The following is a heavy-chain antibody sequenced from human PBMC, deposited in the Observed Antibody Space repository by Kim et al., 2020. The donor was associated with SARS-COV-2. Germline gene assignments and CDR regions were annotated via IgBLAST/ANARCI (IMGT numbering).Heavy chain of an antibody. CDR3: ARTYCSGGSCYLDAFH. Sequence: SETLSLTCTVSGGSISTSSYYWGWIRQPPGKGLEWIGSIYYSGSTYYNPSLKSRVTISVDTSKNQFSLRLSSVTAADTAVFYCARTYCSGGSCYLDAFH. CDR1: GGSISTSSYY. V-gene: IGHV4-39*07. J-gene: IGHJ3*02. D-gene: IGHD2-15*01. CDR2: IYYSGST.